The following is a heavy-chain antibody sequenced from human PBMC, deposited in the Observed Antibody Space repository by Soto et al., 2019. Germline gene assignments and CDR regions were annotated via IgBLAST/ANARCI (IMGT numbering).Heavy chain of an antibody. Sequence: GGSLRLSCAASGFSFSAYAIHWVRQAPGKGLEWVALISYDETTTYYADSVKGRFTISRDNSKNTLYLQMNSLRSEDTAVYYCVRARQNLVVNEYFRYWGQGTLVTVSS. V-gene: IGHV3-30-3*01. CDR3: VRARQNLVVNEYFRY. J-gene: IGHJ1*01. CDR2: ISYDETTT. CDR1: GFSFSAYA. D-gene: IGHD2-8*02.